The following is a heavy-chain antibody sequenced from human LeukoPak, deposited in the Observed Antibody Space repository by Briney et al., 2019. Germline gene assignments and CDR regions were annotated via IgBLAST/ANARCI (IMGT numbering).Heavy chain of an antibody. CDR2: INPSGGST. CDR1: GYTFTSYY. V-gene: IGHV1-46*01. J-gene: IGHJ2*01. D-gene: IGHD5-24*01. Sequence: ASVKLSCKSSGYTFTSYYMHWVRQAPGQGLEWMGIINPSGGSTSYAQKFQGRVTITRDTSTSTVYMELISLRSEDTAVYYCARGEEVATIPTLNWYFDLWGRGTLVTVSS. CDR3: ARGEEVATIPTLNWYFDL.